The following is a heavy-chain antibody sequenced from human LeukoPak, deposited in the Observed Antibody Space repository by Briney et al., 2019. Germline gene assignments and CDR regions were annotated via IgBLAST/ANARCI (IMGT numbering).Heavy chain of an antibody. D-gene: IGHD3-22*01. J-gene: IGHJ5*02. V-gene: IGHV3-33*01. Sequence: QAGGSLRLSRAASGFTFSSYGMHWVRQAPGKGLEWVAVIWYDGSNKYYADSVKGRFTISRANSKNTLYLQMNSLRAADTAVYYCARAVDYDSRHDWFDPWGQGTLVTVSS. CDR2: IWYDGSNK. CDR3: ARAVDYDSRHDWFDP. CDR1: GFTFSSYG.